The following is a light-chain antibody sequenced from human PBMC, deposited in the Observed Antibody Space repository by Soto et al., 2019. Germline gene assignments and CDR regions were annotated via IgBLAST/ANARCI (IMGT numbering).Light chain of an antibody. Sequence: QSVLTQPASVSGSPGQSITISCTGTSSDVGGYNYVSWYQQHPGKAPKLMIYEVTNRPSGVSYRFSGSRSGNTASLTISGLQPEDEADYYCSSYTSSSTLWVFGGGTKVTVL. CDR3: SSYTSSSTLWV. CDR1: SSDVGGYNY. V-gene: IGLV2-14*01. J-gene: IGLJ3*02. CDR2: EVT.